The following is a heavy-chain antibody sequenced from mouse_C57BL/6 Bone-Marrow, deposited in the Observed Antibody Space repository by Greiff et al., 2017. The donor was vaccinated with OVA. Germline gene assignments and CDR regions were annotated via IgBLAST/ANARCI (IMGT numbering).Heavy chain of an antibody. CDR1: GFTFSSYA. CDR2: ISDGGSYT. V-gene: IGHV5-4*03. D-gene: IGHD3-2*02. CDR3: ARVGQLRLRGFAY. Sequence: EVKLMESGGGLVKPGGSLKLSCAASGFTFSSYAMSWVRQTPEKRLEWVATISDGGSYTYYPDNVKGRFTISRDNAKNNLYLQMSHLKSEDTAMYYCARVGQLRLRGFAYWGQGTLVTVSA. J-gene: IGHJ3*01.